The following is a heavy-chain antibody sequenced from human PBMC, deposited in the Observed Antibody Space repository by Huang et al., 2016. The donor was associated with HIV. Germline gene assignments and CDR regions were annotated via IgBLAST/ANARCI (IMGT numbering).Heavy chain of an antibody. D-gene: IGHD3-10*01. J-gene: IGHJ6*03. Sequence: QLLLQESGPGLVKPSEALALTCAVSGGSIRSSDYHWGWIRQPPGKGLEWIGSIYYKASTHSRPSLKSRVTIAVDTSKNLFFLNLTSMTAADTAVYYCARHREGPVAYYSGWGSHLNYMDVWGRGRTVVVSS. V-gene: IGHV4-39*01. CDR1: GGSIRSSDYH. CDR2: IYYKAST. CDR3: ARHREGPVAYYSGWGSHLNYMDV.